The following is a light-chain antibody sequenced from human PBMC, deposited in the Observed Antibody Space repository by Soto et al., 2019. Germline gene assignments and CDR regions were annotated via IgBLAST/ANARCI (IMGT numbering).Light chain of an antibody. CDR1: SSDVGSYNR. Sequence: QSALTQPPSVSGSSGQSVTISCTGTSSDVGSYNRVSWYQQPPGTAPKLIIYEVSNRPSGVPDRFFGSKSGNTASLTISGLQAEDEADYYCSSFTSSNTWVFGGGTQLTVL. V-gene: IGLV2-18*02. CDR2: EVS. CDR3: SSFTSSNTWV. J-gene: IGLJ3*02.